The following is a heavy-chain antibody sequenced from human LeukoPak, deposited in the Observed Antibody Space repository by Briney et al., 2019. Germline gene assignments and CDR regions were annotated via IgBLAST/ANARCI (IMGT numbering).Heavy chain of an antibody. Sequence: PSETLSLTCTVSGGSISSYYWSWIRQPPGKGLEWIGDIYYSGTTNYNPSLKSRVTISVDTSRNQFSLKLSSVTAADTAVYYCARIMGRDAFDIWGQGTMVTASS. CDR1: GGSISSYY. V-gene: IGHV4-59*08. J-gene: IGHJ3*02. CDR3: ARIMGRDAFDI. CDR2: IYYSGTT. D-gene: IGHD2-8*01.